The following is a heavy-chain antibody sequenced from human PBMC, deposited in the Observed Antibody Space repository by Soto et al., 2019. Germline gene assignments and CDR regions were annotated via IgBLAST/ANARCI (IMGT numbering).Heavy chain of an antibody. D-gene: IGHD2-2*02. CDR3: AIDTHTARDY. CDR2: ISNRGQRHIA. V-gene: IGHV3-72*01. CDR1: GFTFSDHY. J-gene: IGHJ4*02. Sequence: EVQLVESGGGLVQPGGSLRLSCAASGFTFSDHYMDWVRQAPGQGLEWVGRISNRGQRHIADYAASVKGRFTMSRDDSENSLPLQMNSLKTEDTAVYYCAIDTHTARDYWGQGTMVTVSS.